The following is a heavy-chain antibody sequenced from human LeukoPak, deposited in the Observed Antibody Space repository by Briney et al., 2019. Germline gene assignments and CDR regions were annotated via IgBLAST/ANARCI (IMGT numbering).Heavy chain of an antibody. V-gene: IGHV3-74*01. CDR1: GNYW. CDR3: AKDLLAYCSSTSCYTFDY. Sequence: GSLRLSCAASGNYWMHWVRQAPGKGLVWVSHINSDGSWTSYADSVKGRFTISKDNAKNTVYLQMNSLRAEDTAVYYCAKDLLAYCSSTSCYTFDYWGQGTLVTVSS. CDR2: INSDGSWT. J-gene: IGHJ4*02. D-gene: IGHD2-2*02.